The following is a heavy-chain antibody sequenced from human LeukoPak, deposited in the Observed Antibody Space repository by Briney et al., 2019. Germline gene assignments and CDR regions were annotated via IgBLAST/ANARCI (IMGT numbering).Heavy chain of an antibody. CDR3: ARDYSGSLDY. Sequence: SETLSLTCAVYGESLSGFYWSWIRQPPGKGLEWIGEINHSGSTNYNPSLKSRVVISMDTSKNQFSLKLSSVTAADTAVYYCARDYSGSLDYWGQGTLVTVSS. CDR2: INHSGST. J-gene: IGHJ4*02. CDR1: GESLSGFY. D-gene: IGHD3-10*01. V-gene: IGHV4-34*01.